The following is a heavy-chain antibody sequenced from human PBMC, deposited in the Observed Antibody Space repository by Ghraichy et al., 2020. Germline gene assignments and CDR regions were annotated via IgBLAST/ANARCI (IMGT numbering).Heavy chain of an antibody. Sequence: LSLTCAASGFTFSSYGMHWVRQAPGKGLEWVAFIRYDGSNKYYADSVKGRFTISRDNSKNTLYLQMNSLRAEDTAVYYCAKLNYYGSGTDAFDIWGQGTMVTVSS. J-gene: IGHJ3*02. V-gene: IGHV3-30*02. CDR2: IRYDGSNK. CDR3: AKLNYYGSGTDAFDI. D-gene: IGHD3-10*01. CDR1: GFTFSSYG.